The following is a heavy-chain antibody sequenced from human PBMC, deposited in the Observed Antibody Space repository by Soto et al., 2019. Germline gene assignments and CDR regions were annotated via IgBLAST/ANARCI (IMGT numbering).Heavy chain of an antibody. J-gene: IGHJ5*02. D-gene: IGHD6-13*01. V-gene: IGHV3-21*01. Sequence: PGGSLRLSCAASGFTFRSYSMNWVRQAPGKGLEWVSSISSSSSYIYYADSVKGRFTISRDNAKNSLYLQMNSLRAEDTAVYYCASGLSERWRQQLVRDNWFDPWGQGLLVTVSS. CDR3: ASGLSERWRQQLVRDNWFDP. CDR2: ISSSSSYI. CDR1: GFTFRSYS.